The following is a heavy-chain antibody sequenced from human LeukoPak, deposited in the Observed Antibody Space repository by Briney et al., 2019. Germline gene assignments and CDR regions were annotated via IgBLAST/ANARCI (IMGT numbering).Heavy chain of an antibody. CDR3: ARVGYSSGWYWPNFYYFDY. J-gene: IGHJ4*02. CDR1: GYSFTSYG. V-gene: IGHV1-18*01. CDR2: ISAYNGNT. D-gene: IGHD6-19*01. Sequence: HVASVKVSCKASGYSFTSYGISWVRQAPGQGLEWMGWISAYNGNTNFAQKLQGKVTMTTDTSTSTAYMELRSLRSDDTAVYYCARVGYSSGWYWPNFYYFDYWGQGTLVTVSS.